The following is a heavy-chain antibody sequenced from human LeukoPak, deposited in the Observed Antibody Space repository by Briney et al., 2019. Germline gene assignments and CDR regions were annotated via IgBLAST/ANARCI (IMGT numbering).Heavy chain of an antibody. CDR3: TTVDGQVVLNYYYYGMDV. V-gene: IGHV3-15*07. CDR1: GFTFSNAW. CDR2: IKSKTDGGTT. Sequence: SGGSLRLSCAASGFTFSNAWMNWVRQAPGKGLEWVGRIKSKTDGGTTDYAAPVKGRFTISRDDSKNMLYLQMNSLKTEDTAVYYCTTVDGQVVLNYYYYGMDVWGQGTTVTVSS. J-gene: IGHJ6*02. D-gene: IGHD2-15*01.